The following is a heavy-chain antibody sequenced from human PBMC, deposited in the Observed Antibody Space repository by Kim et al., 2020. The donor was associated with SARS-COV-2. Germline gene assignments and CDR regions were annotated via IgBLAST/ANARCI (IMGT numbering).Heavy chain of an antibody. V-gene: IGHV1-46*01. CDR3: AREGRDIVVVPAAMVPYYYYGMDV. Sequence: ASVKVSCKASGYTFTSYYMHWVRQAPGQGLEWMGIINPSGGSTSYAQKFQGRVTMTRDTSTSTVYMELSSLRSEDTAVYYCAREGRDIVVVPAAMVPYYYYGMDVWGQGTTVTVSS. J-gene: IGHJ6*02. CDR2: INPSGGST. CDR1: GYTFTSYY. D-gene: IGHD2-2*01.